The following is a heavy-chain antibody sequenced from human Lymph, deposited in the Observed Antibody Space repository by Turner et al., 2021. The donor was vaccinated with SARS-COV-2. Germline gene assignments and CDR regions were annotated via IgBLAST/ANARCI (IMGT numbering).Heavy chain of an antibody. V-gene: IGHV1-24*01. D-gene: IGHD2-15*01. Sequence: QVQLVQSGAEGKKPGASVKVSCNVSGYTLPELSMHWVRQTPGKGLEWMGGFDPEDGETIYAQNFQGRVTMTEDTSTDTAYMDLSSLRSEDTAVYYCATAPAAVVTGWFDPWGQGTLVTVSS. CDR2: FDPEDGET. CDR3: ATAPAAVVTGWFDP. J-gene: IGHJ5*02. CDR1: GYTLPELS.